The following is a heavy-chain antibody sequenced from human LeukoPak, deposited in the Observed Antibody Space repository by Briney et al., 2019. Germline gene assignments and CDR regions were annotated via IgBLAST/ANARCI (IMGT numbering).Heavy chain of an antibody. J-gene: IGHJ3*02. CDR2: IIPIFGTA. Sequence: SVKVSCKASGGTFSSYAVSWVRQAPGQGLEWMGRIIPIFGTANYAQKFQGRVTITTDESTSTAYMELSSLRSEDTAVYYCARGSGDLYGDYAFDIWGQGTMVTVSS. CDR1: GGTFSSYA. CDR3: ARGSGDLYGDYAFDI. D-gene: IGHD4-17*01. V-gene: IGHV1-69*05.